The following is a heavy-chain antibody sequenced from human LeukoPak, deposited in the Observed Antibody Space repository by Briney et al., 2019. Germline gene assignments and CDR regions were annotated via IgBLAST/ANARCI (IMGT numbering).Heavy chain of an antibody. CDR3: AKDYGLWFGEFNSDY. V-gene: IGHV3-23*01. CDR1: GFTFSSYA. CDR2: ISGSGGST. Sequence: GGSLRLSCAASGFTFSSYAMSWVRQAPGKGLEWVSAISGSGGSTYYADSVKGRFTISRDNSKNTLHLQMNSLRAEDTAVYYCAKDYGLWFGEFNSDYWGQGTLVTVSS. D-gene: IGHD3-10*01. J-gene: IGHJ4*02.